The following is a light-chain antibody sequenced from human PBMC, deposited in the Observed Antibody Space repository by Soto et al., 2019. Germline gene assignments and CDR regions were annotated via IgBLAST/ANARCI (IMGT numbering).Light chain of an antibody. J-gene: IGKJ5*01. CDR3: QQYGTSPIT. V-gene: IGKV3-20*01. CDR1: QTVRSN. CDR2: GAS. Sequence: ENVLTQSPGTLSFSPRQRATLSCRASQTVRSNLTWYQQRPGQAPRLLIYGASKRATAIPDRFSGSGSGTYFTLTISRLEPEDFALYYRQQYGTSPITFGQGTRLEIK.